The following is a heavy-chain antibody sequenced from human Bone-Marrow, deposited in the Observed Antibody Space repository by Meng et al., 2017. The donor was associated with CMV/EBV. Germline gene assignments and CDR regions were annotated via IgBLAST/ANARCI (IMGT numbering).Heavy chain of an antibody. J-gene: IGHJ6*02. V-gene: IGHV1-69*10. CDR1: VGPFSSYA. CDR2: IIPILGIA. CDR3: ARGPPHFLEPYYYYGMDV. Sequence: SVKVYCKVSVGPFSSYAISWVRQAPGQWLEWMGGIIPILGIANYAQKFQGRVTITTDEATSTAYMELSSLRSEVTAVYYCARGPPHFLEPYYYYGMDVWGQGTTVTVSS. D-gene: IGHD3-3*01.